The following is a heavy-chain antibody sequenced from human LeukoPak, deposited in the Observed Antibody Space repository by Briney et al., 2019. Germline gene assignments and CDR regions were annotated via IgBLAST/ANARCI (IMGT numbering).Heavy chain of an antibody. Sequence: SETLSLTCAVYGGSFSGYYWSWIRQPPGKGLEWIGEINHSGSTNYNPSLKSRVTISVDTSKNQFSLKLTSVTAADTAVYYCARHNHYHGMDVWGQGTTVFVSS. CDR1: GGSFSGYY. J-gene: IGHJ6*02. V-gene: IGHV4-34*01. CDR2: INHSGST. CDR3: ARHNHYHGMDV.